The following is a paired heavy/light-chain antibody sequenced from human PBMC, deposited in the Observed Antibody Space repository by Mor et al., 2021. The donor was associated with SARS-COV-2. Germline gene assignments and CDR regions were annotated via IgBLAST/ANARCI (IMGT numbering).Heavy chain of an antibody. J-gene: IGHJ3*01. CDR3: AHRLVLVDDVFDV. CDR2: IYWNDNP. CDR1: GFSLTTSGVG. Sequence: QITLKESGPTLVKPTQTLTLTCTFSGFSLTTSGVGVGWIRQPPGKALEWLGLIYWNDNPRYSPSLKNRITITKDSSKKQVVLTMTNMDPADTATYFCAHRLVLVDDVFDVWGQGTMVTVSS. V-gene: IGHV2-5*01. D-gene: IGHD3-22*01.
Light chain of an antibody. CDR2: QDR. Sequence: SYEVTQPPSVSVSPGQTASITCSGDKLGSKYVSWYQQRPGQSPVLVIYQDRKRPSGITERFSASSSGNTATLTISGTQAVDEADYYCQAWDSSPVLVFGGGTKLTVL. CDR1: KLGSKY. J-gene: IGLJ2*01. V-gene: IGLV3-1*01. CDR3: QAWDSSPVLV.